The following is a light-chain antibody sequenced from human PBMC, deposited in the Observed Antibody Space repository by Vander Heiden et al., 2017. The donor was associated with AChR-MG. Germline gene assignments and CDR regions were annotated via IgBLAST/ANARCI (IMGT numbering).Light chain of an antibody. V-gene: IGKV1-9*01. Sequence: DIQFTQSPSFLSASVGDRVTISCRASQGVSRYLAWYQQKPGKAPKLLIYAASTLQSGVPSRFSGSGSGTEFTLTISSLQPEDFATYFCQQLNSYPRVTFGPGTRVDIK. J-gene: IGKJ3*01. CDR3: QQLNSYPRVT. CDR2: AAS. CDR1: QGVSRY.